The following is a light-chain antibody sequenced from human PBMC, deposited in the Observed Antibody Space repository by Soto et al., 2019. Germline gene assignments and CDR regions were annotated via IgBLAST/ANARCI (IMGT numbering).Light chain of an antibody. CDR3: QQYGALPPT. CDR1: QSVVNYQ. J-gene: IGKJ1*01. CDR2: NTF. V-gene: IGKV3-20*01. Sequence: EIVMTQSPVTLSLSPGERPTLSCRASQSVVNYQLAWYRQKPGQAPRLLIYNTFHRATGIPDRFSGTGSEADFTLTISGLEPEDFAVYHCQQYGALPPTFGQGTKVDIK.